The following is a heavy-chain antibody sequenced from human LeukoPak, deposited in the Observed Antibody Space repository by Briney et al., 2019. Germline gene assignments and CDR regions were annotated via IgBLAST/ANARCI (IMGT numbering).Heavy chain of an antibody. CDR2: IYYSGST. D-gene: IGHD3-10*01. CDR3: ARYYYGSGSYYNVPY. V-gene: IGHV4-59*12. CDR1: GGSINNYY. Sequence: KPSETLSLTCTVSGGSINNYYWTWIRQPPGKGLEWIGYIYYSGSTKYNSSLKSRVTISVDTSKNQFSLKLSSVTAADTAVYYCARYYYGSGSYYNVPYWGQGTLVTVSS. J-gene: IGHJ4*02.